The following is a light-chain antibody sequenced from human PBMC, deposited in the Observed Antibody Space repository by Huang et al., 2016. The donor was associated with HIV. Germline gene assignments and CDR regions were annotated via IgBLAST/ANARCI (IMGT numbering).Light chain of an antibody. CDR1: LSVSTN. Sequence: ERVMTQSPATVSLSPGERATLSCRASLSVSTNLTWYHQRPGQAPRLLIYGASTRATGIPARFSGGGSGAEFTLTISSLQSEDFAVYYCHQYDNWLLTFGGGTKVQIK. CDR3: HQYDNWLLT. CDR2: GAS. J-gene: IGKJ4*01. V-gene: IGKV3-15*01.